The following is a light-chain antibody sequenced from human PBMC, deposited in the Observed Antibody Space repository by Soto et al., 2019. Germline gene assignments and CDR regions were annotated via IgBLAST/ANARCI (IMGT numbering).Light chain of an antibody. CDR3: ATSDSSLSAGV. CDR2: DND. Sequence: QSVLTQPPSVSAAPGQKVTISCSGSSSNIGNNYVFWYQQLPGTAPKLLIYDNDKRPSGIPDRFSGSKSGTSATLGITGLQTGDEADYYCATSDSSLSAGVFGGGTKLTVL. V-gene: IGLV1-51*01. CDR1: SSNIGNNY. J-gene: IGLJ2*01.